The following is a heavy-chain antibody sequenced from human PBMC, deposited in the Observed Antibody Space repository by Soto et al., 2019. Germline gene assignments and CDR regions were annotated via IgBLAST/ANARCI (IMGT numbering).Heavy chain of an antibody. CDR1: GFTFTSYW. CDR2: IYPGDSDS. Sequence: PGESLKISCKGSGFTFTSYWIAWVRQMPGKGLEWMGIIYPGDSDSSYSPSFQGQVTISADKSINTAYLHWSSLKASDTAIYYCAKHEGYCSTTTCSNFDYWGQGTRVTAPQ. CDR3: AKHEGYCSTTTCSNFDY. J-gene: IGHJ4*02. V-gene: IGHV5-51*01. D-gene: IGHD2-2*01.